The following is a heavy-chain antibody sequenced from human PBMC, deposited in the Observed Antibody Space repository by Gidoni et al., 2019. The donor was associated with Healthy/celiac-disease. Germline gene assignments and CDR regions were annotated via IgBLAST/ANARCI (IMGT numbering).Heavy chain of an antibody. Sequence: EVQLVESGGVVVQPGGPLRLSCAASGFTFDDYAMPWVRQAPGKGLEWVSLISWDGGSTYYADSVKGRFTISRDNSKNSLYLQMNSLRAEDTALYYCAKVNQQSGNFDYWGQGTLVTVSS. CDR2: ISWDGGST. V-gene: IGHV3-43D*03. D-gene: IGHD6-13*01. J-gene: IGHJ4*02. CDR1: GFTFDDYA. CDR3: AKVNQQSGNFDY.